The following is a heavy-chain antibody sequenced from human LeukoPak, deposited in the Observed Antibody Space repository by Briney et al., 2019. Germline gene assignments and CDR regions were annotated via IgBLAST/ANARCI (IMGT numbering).Heavy chain of an antibody. Sequence: PSETLSLTCSVSGGSISTGSYYWGWIRQPPGKGLEWIGSLYYSGSTYSNPSLKSRVIISVDTSKNQFSLKLSSVTAADTAVYYCAGSESTLNMMAYWGQGTLVTVSS. CDR3: AGSESTLNMMAY. CDR2: LYYSGST. CDR1: GGSISTGSYY. V-gene: IGHV4-39*01. D-gene: IGHD2/OR15-2a*01. J-gene: IGHJ4*02.